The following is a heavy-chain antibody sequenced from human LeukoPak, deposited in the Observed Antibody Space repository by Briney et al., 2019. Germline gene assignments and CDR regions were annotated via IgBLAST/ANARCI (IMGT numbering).Heavy chain of an antibody. CDR3: ARNRGISGYDLSVGY. J-gene: IGHJ4*02. CDR2: IYNSGST. V-gene: IGHV4-59*08. Sequence: SETLSLTCTVSGGSISSDYWSWIRQPPGKGLEWIGHIYNSGSTNYNPSLKSRVTISVNSSKNQFSLKLSSVTAADTAVYYCARNRGISGYDLSVGYWGQGTLVTVSS. CDR1: GGSISSDY. D-gene: IGHD5-12*01.